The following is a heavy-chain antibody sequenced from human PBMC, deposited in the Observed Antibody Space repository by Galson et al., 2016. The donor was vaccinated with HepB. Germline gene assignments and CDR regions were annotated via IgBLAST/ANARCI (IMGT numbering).Heavy chain of an antibody. Sequence: SVKVSCKASGGTFSSYAISWVRQAPGQGLEWMGGIIPIFGTANYAQKFQGRVTITADESTSTAYMELSSLRSEDTAVYYCARPGGDIVVVVAATYSGAFDIWGQGTMVTVSS. J-gene: IGHJ3*02. CDR3: ARPGGDIVVVVAATYSGAFDI. D-gene: IGHD2-15*01. CDR1: GGTFSSYA. CDR2: IIPIFGTA. V-gene: IGHV1-69*13.